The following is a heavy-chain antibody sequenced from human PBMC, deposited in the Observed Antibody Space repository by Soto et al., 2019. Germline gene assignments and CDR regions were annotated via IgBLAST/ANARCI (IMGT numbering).Heavy chain of an antibody. V-gene: IGHV3-33*01. CDR3: ARDWWEEPAGKETVSQFDY. CDR1: GFAFSNYG. Sequence: QVHLVESGGGVVQPGRSLRLYCTASGFAFSNYGIHWVRQAPGRGLEWVAVIWSDGTKKFYAGSVRGRFTISRDNSKYTIYLQMSSPRAEDTAVYYCARDWWEEPAGKETVSQFDYWGQGTLVTVSS. D-gene: IGHD1-26*01. CDR2: IWSDGTKK. J-gene: IGHJ4*02.